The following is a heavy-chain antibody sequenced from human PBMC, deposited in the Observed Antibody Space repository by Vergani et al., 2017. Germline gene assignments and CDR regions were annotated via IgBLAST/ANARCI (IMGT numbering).Heavy chain of an antibody. V-gene: IGHV4-30-2*01. CDR1: GDSITNGGFS. J-gene: IGHJ6*03. Sequence: QLQLQESGPGLVKPSQTLSLTCAVSGDSITNGGFSWNWIRQPPGKGPEWIGYIFPSGNSDSNPSLKNRVSISLVKSKNQFSLWVNSVTAADTAVYFCARYSLRALVGYYYYMDVWGKGKTVVVSS. D-gene: IGHD2-21*01. CDR2: IFPSGNS. CDR3: ARYSLRALVGYYYYMDV.